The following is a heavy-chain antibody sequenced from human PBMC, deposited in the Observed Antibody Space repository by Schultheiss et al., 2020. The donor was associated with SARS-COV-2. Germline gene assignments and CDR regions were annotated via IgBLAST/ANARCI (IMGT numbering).Heavy chain of an antibody. CDR1: GFTFSSYD. CDR3: AKDRCSSTSCYILNWFDP. Sequence: GESLKISCAASGFTFSSYDMHWVRQAPGKGLVWVSRINSDGSSTSYADSVKGRFTISRDNSKNTLYLQMNSLRAEDTAVYYCAKDRCSSTSCYILNWFDPWGQGTLVTVSS. D-gene: IGHD2-2*02. J-gene: IGHJ5*02. V-gene: IGHV3-74*01. CDR2: INSDGSST.